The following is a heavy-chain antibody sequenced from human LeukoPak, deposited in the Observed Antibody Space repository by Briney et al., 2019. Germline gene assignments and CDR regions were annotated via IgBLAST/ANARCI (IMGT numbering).Heavy chain of an antibody. CDR1: GYTFTSYH. CDR2: ICAYNGNT. Sequence: ASVKVSCKASGYTFTSYHMHWVRQAPGQGLEWMGWICAYNGNTNYAQKLQGRVTMTTDTSTSTAYMELRSLRSDDTAVYYCALAELRYFDWALYWGQGTLVTVSS. J-gene: IGHJ4*02. CDR3: ALAELRYFDWALY. V-gene: IGHV1-18*04. D-gene: IGHD3-9*01.